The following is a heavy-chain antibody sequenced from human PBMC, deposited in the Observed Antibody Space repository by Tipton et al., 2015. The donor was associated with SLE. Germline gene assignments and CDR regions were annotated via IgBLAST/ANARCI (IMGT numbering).Heavy chain of an antibody. J-gene: IGHJ3*02. D-gene: IGHD7-27*01. CDR3: ARDLTGEAAFDI. CDR1: GGSISSSSYY. V-gene: IGHV4-39*07. CDR2: IYYSGST. Sequence: TLSLTCTVSGGSISSSSYYWGWIRQPPGKGLEWIGSIYYSGSTNYNPSLKSRVAISVDTSKNQFSLKLSSVTAADTAVYYCARDLTGEAAFDIWGQGTMVTVSS.